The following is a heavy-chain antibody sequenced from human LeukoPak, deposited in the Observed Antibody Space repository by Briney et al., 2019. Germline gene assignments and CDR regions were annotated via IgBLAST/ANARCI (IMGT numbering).Heavy chain of an antibody. Sequence: RASVKVSFKASGGTSSSYAISWVRQAPGQGLEWMGGIIPIFGTANYAQKFQGRVTMTRNTSISTAYMELSSLRSEDTAVYYCARGPYDFWSGYHYPHWGQGTLVTVSS. CDR3: ARGPYDFWSGYHYPH. CDR1: GGTSSSYA. CDR2: IIPIFGTA. J-gene: IGHJ4*02. V-gene: IGHV1-69*05. D-gene: IGHD3-3*01.